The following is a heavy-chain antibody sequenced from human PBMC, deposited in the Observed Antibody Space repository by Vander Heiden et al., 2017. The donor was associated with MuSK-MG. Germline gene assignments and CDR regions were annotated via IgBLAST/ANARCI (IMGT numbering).Heavy chain of an antibody. V-gene: IGHV2-5*02. Sequence: QITLKESGPTLVKPTETLTLTCTFSGFSLTTSGVGVGWIRQPPGKALEWLALTYWDDDERYNPSLKTRLTITKDTSRNQVVLTMINMDPMDTATYYCARSDDTGWYYFDFWGQGTLVTVS. CDR3: ARSDDTGWYYFDF. D-gene: IGHD6-19*01. CDR1: GFSLTTSGVG. J-gene: IGHJ4*02. CDR2: TYWDDDE.